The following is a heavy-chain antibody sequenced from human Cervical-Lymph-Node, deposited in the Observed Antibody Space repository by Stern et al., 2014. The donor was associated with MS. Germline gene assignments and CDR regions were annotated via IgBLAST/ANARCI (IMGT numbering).Heavy chain of an antibody. CDR1: AYTITDYY. CDR3: ARGGGYSYSTLDY. CDR2: INPNSGGT. Sequence: QVQLVQSGAEVKKPGASVKVSCKASAYTITDYYTHWVRQAPGKGLEWVGWINPNSGGTYSAQKFQGRLTMTRDTSISTAYMELSSLRSDDTAVYYCARGGGYSYSTLDYWGQGTQVTVSS. V-gene: IGHV1-2*02. D-gene: IGHD3-10*01. J-gene: IGHJ4*02.